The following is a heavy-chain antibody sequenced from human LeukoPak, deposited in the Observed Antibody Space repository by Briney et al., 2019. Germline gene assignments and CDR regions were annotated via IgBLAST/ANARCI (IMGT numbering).Heavy chain of an antibody. V-gene: IGHV1-18*01. Sequence: GASVKVSCKASVYTFSSYGISWVRQAPGQGLEWMGWISGYNGNTNYAQKLQGRVTMTTDTSTSTAYMELRSLRSDDTAVYYCARAPLYYSCEYWGQGTTVTVSS. D-gene: IGHD5-18*01. J-gene: IGHJ4*01. CDR1: VYTFSSYG. CDR2: ISGYNGNT. CDR3: ARAPLYYSCEY.